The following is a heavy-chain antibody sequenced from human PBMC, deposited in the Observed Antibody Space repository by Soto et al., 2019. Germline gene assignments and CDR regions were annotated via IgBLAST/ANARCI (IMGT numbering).Heavy chain of an antibody. CDR3: ARGVEYSSSVNWFDP. J-gene: IGHJ5*02. CDR2: IYHSGST. V-gene: IGHV4-30-2*01. CDR1: GGSISSGGYS. Sequence: SETLSLTCAVSGGSISSGGYSWSWIRQPPGKGLEWIGYIYHSGSTYYNPSLKSRVTISVDRSKNQFSLKLSSVTAADTAVYYCARGVEYSSSVNWFDPWGQGTLVTVSS. D-gene: IGHD6-6*01.